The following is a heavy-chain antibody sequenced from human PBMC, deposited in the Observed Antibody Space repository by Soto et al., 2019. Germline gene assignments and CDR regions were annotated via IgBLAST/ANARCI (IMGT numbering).Heavy chain of an antibody. CDR2: IYPGDSDT. CDR1: GYSFISYS. CDR3: ARYTSNYYGMDV. Sequence: GESLKISCQGSGYSFISYSIGWVRQMPGKGLEWMGIIYPGDSDTRYSPSFQGQVTISTDKSISTAYLQWSSLKASDTAIYYCARYTSNYYGMDVWGQGTTVTVSS. D-gene: IGHD2-2*01. J-gene: IGHJ6*02. V-gene: IGHV5-51*01.